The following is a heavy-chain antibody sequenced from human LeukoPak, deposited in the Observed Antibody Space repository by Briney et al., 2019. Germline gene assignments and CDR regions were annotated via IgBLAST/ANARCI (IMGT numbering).Heavy chain of an antibody. V-gene: IGHV4-61*02. Sequence: PSETLSLTCTVSGGSISSGSYYWSWLRQPAGKGLEWIGRIYSSGSTNYNPSLKRRVTISVDTSNNQFSLKLSSVTAADTAVYYCAREDYYDSSGYYTDAFDIWGQGTMVTVSS. CDR1: GGSISSGSYY. CDR3: AREDYYDSSGYYTDAFDI. J-gene: IGHJ3*02. D-gene: IGHD3-22*01. CDR2: IYSSGST.